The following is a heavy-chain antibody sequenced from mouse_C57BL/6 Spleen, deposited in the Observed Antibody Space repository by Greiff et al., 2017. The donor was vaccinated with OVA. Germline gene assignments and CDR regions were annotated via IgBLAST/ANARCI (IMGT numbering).Heavy chain of an antibody. J-gene: IGHJ2*01. Sequence: EVQRVESGGGLVKPGGSLKLSCAASGFTFSDYGMHWVRQAPEKGLEWVAYISSGSSTIYYADTVKGRFTISRDNAKNTLFLQMTSLSSEDTAMYYCARNYGSSYNYFDYGGQGTTLTVSS. CDR3: ARNYGSSYNYFDY. V-gene: IGHV5-17*01. D-gene: IGHD1-1*01. CDR2: ISSGSSTI. CDR1: GFTFSDYG.